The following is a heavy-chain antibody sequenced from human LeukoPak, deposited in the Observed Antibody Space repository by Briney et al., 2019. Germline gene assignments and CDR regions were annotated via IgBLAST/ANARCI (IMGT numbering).Heavy chain of an antibody. CDR3: AIMHGYYDGTGYWVR. Sequence: GGSLRLSCAASGFTFASYGMSWVRQAPGKGLEWVSFITTNGGRTSYADSVEGRFTISRDNPRNMLYMQMNSLRDEDTAVYYCAIMHGYYDGTGYWVRWGQGTLVTVSS. V-gene: IGHV3-23*01. D-gene: IGHD3-22*01. J-gene: IGHJ1*01. CDR2: ITTNGGRT. CDR1: GFTFASYG.